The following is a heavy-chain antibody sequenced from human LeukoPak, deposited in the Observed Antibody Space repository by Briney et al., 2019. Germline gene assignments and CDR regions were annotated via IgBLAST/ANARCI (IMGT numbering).Heavy chain of an antibody. CDR2: INPNSGGT. Sequence: ASVKVSCKASGGTFSSYAISWVRQAPGQGLEWMGWINPNSGGTNSAQKFQGRVTMTRDTTVSTAYMEVSRLRSDDTAVYYCARDHCTSSGCYEYYYYGMDVWGQGTTVTVSS. V-gene: IGHV1-2*02. CDR3: ARDHCTSSGCYEYYYYGMDV. J-gene: IGHJ6*02. D-gene: IGHD2-2*01. CDR1: GGTFSSYA.